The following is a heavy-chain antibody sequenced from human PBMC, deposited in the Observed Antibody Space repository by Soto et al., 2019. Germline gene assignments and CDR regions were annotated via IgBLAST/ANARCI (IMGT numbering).Heavy chain of an antibody. Sequence: GGSLRLSCAASGFTFSSYAMHWVRQAPGKGLEYVSAISSNGGSTYYANSVKGRFTISRDNSKNTLYLQMGSLRAEDMAVYYCARGRTTTGTDYWGQGTLVTVSS. D-gene: IGHD1-1*01. CDR3: ARGRTTTGTDY. J-gene: IGHJ4*02. CDR2: ISSNGGST. V-gene: IGHV3-64*01. CDR1: GFTFSSYA.